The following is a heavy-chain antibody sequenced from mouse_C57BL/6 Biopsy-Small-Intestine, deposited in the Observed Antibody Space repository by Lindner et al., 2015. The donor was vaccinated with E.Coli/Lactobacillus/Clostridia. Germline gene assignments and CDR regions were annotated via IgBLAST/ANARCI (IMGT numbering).Heavy chain of an antibody. V-gene: IGHV1-84*02. CDR2: VNSADGNT. CDR3: ASWGTVNTNWFDP. Sequence: SVKVSCKASEYIFSHYTINWVRQAPGQRLEWMGWVNSADGNTQYSLKFQGRVTMTRDTSASTAYMELSSLRSEDTAVYYCASWGTVNTNWFDPWGQGTLVTVSS. J-gene: IGHJ4*01. CDR1: EYIFSHYT. D-gene: IGHD1-1*01.